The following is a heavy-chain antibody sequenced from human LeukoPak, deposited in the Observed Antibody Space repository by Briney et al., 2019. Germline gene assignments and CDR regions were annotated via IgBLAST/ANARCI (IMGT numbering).Heavy chain of an antibody. CDR3: ARRYYYGSGSPNGMDV. J-gene: IGHJ6*02. D-gene: IGHD3-10*01. V-gene: IGHV1-3*01. CDR1: GYTFTSYA. CDR2: INAGNGNT. Sequence: ASVKVSCKASGYTFTSYAMHWVRQAPGQRLEWMGWINAGNGNTKYSQKFQGRVTITRDTSASTAYMELSSLRSEDTAVDYCARRYYYGSGSPNGMDVWGQGTTVTVSS.